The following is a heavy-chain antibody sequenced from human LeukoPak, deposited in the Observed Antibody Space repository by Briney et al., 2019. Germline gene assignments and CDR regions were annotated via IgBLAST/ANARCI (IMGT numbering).Heavy chain of an antibody. Sequence: SETLSLTCTVSGGSISSYYWSWIRQPPGKGLEWIGFIYYSGSTTYNPSLKSRVTISVDTSKKHFSLKLSSVTAADTAVYYCARETPYGSGSYPFDYWGQGILVTVSS. V-gene: IGHV4-59*01. CDR3: ARETPYGSGSYPFDY. CDR1: GGSISSYY. D-gene: IGHD3-10*01. CDR2: IYYSGST. J-gene: IGHJ4*02.